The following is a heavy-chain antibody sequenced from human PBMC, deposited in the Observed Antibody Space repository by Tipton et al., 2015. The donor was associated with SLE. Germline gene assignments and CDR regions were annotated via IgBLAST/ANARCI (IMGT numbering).Heavy chain of an antibody. CDR2: FSYDGTNK. D-gene: IGHD3-10*01. J-gene: IGHJ4*02. CDR3: ARWRVDYYQDY. Sequence: RSLRLSCAASGFTFSTYAMHWVRQAPGKGLEWVAVFSYDGTNKYYADSVEGRFTISRDNSKNSLYLQMTSLRAEDTAVYYCARWRVDYYQDYWGQGTLVTVSS. V-gene: IGHV3-30-3*01. CDR1: GFTFSTYA.